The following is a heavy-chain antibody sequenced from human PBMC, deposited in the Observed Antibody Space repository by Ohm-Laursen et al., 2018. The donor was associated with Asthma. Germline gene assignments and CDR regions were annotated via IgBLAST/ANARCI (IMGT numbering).Heavy chain of an antibody. Sequence: TLSLTCAVSGGSISSGDYYWSWIRQPPGKGLEWIGYIYYSGSTYYNPSLKSRVTISVDTSKNQFSLKLSSVTAADTAVYYCARASRSGVVVPEVGYGMDVWGQGTTVTVSS. CDR1: GGSISSGDYY. CDR3: ARASRSGVVVPEVGYGMDV. V-gene: IGHV4-30-4*01. J-gene: IGHJ6*02. CDR2: IYYSGST. D-gene: IGHD2-2*01.